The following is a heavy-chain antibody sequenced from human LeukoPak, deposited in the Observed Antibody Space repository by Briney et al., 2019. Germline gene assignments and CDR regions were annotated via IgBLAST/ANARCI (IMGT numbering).Heavy chain of an antibody. V-gene: IGHV1-2*02. CDR2: INPNSGGT. Sequence: ASVKVSCKASGYTFTGYYMHWVRQAPGQGLEWMGWINPNSGGTNYAQKFQGRVTMTRDTSISTAYMELSRLRSDDTAVYYCARTNSGYDSRDAFDIWGQGTMVTVSS. D-gene: IGHD5-12*01. CDR1: GYTFTGYY. CDR3: ARTNSGYDSRDAFDI. J-gene: IGHJ3*02.